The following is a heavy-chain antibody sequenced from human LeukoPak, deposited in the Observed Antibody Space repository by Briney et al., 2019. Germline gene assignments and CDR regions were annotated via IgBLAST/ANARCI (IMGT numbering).Heavy chain of an antibody. D-gene: IGHD6-13*01. Sequence: TLSLTCTVSGGSISSGSYYWSWIRQPAGKGLEWIGRIYTSGSTNYNPSLKSRVTISVDTSKNQFSLKLSSVIPEDTAIYYCARDEDGAAARNFDSWGQGILVTVSS. J-gene: IGHJ4*02. CDR1: GGSISSGSYY. V-gene: IGHV4-61*02. CDR3: ARDEDGAAARNFDS. CDR2: IYTSGST.